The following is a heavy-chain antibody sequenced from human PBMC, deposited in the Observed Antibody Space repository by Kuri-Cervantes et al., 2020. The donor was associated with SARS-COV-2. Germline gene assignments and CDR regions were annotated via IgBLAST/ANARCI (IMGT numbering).Heavy chain of an antibody. V-gene: IGHV4-59*01. J-gene: IGHJ3*02. Sequence: GSLRLSCAVYGGSFSGYYWSWIRQPPGKGLEWIGYIYYSGTTNYNPSLRSRVIMSVDTSKNQFSLKLNSVTAADTAVYYCARVPYSGSQRGAFNIWGQGTMVTVSS. CDR1: GGSFSGYY. CDR3: ARVPYSGSQRGAFNI. D-gene: IGHD1-26*01. CDR2: IYYSGTT.